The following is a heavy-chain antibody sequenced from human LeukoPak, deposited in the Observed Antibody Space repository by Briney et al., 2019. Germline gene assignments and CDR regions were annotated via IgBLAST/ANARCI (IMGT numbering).Heavy chain of an antibody. Sequence: SETLSLTCTVSGFSISSKHWSWIRQPPGKGLEWIGYIYHSGSTNSNPSLKSRVTISVDTSKNQFSLKLSSVTAADTAVYYCARGGWYPESFQHWGQGALVTVSS. V-gene: IGHV4-59*01. CDR2: IYHSGST. D-gene: IGHD6-19*01. CDR1: GFSISSKH. CDR3: ARGGWYPESFQH. J-gene: IGHJ1*01.